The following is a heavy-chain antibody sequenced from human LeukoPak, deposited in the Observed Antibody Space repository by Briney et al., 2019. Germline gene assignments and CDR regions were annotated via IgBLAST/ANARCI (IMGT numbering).Heavy chain of an antibody. CDR2: IYYSGST. V-gene: IGHV4-59*01. D-gene: IGHD3-22*01. Sequence: PSETLSLTCTVSGGSISSYYWSWIRQPPGKGLEWIGYIYYSGSTNYNPSLKSRVTISVDTSKNQFSLKQSSVTAADTAVYYCAGHDSSGYCLGYWGQGTLVTVSS. CDR3: AGHDSSGYCLGY. J-gene: IGHJ4*02. CDR1: GGSISSYY.